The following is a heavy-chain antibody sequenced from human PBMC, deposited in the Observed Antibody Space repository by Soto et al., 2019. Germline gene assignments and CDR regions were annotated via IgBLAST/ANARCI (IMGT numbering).Heavy chain of an antibody. J-gene: IGHJ4*02. Sequence: QVQLVESGGGVVQPGRSLRLSCAASGFTFNNYGMHWVRQAPGKGLDWVAVMSYDGTNEYYADSVKGRFTISRDNSKNTLYLQMNSLRAEDTAVYYCAKDSLWFGDVSYFDYWGQGTLVTVSS. CDR3: AKDSLWFGDVSYFDY. D-gene: IGHD3-10*01. CDR2: MSYDGTNE. V-gene: IGHV3-30*18. CDR1: GFTFNNYG.